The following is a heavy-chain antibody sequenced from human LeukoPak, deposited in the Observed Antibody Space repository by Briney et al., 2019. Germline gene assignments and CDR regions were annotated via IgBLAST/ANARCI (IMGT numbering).Heavy chain of an antibody. V-gene: IGHV4-30-4*01. D-gene: IGHD2-8*02. J-gene: IGHJ6*02. CDR3: ARAGATPYYGMDV. Sequence: SQTLSLTCTVSGGSISSGDYYWSWIRQPPGKGLEWIGYIYYSGSTYYNPSLKSRVTTSVDTSKNQFSLKLSSVTAADTAVYYCARAGATPYYGMDVWGQGTTVTVSS. CDR1: GGSISSGDYY. CDR2: IYYSGST.